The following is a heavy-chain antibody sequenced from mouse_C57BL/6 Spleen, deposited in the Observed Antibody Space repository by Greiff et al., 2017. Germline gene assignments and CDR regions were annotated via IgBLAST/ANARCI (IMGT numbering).Heavy chain of an antibody. J-gene: IGHJ3*01. Sequence: EVQLQQSGPELVKPGASVKISCKASGYTFTDYYMNWVKQSHGKSLEWIGDINPNNGGTSYNQKFKGKATLTVDKSSSTAYMELRSLTSEDSAVYYCVHSFAYWGQGTLVTVSA. CDR2: INPNNGGT. V-gene: IGHV1-26*01. CDR1: GYTFTDYY. CDR3: VHSFAY.